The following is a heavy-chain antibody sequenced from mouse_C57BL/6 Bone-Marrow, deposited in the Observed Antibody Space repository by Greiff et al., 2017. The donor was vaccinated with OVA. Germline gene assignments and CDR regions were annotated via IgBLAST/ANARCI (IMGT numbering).Heavy chain of an antibody. Sequence: DVKLVESGGGLVKPGGSLKLSCAASGFTFSSYAMSWVRQTPEKRLEWVATISDGGSYTYYPDNVKDRFTISRDNAKNNLYLQMSHLKSEDTAMYYCARDRDYDDRYAMDYWGQGTSVTVSS. CDR1: GFTFSSYA. J-gene: IGHJ4*01. D-gene: IGHD2-4*01. CDR2: ISDGGSYT. CDR3: ARDRDYDDRYAMDY. V-gene: IGHV5-4*01.